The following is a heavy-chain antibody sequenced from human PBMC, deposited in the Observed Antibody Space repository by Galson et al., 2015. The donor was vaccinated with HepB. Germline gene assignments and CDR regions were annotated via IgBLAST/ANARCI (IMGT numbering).Heavy chain of an antibody. CDR1: GYTFTGYY. J-gene: IGHJ6*02. Sequence: SVKVSCKASGYTFTGYYLHWVRQAPGQGLEWMGWINPNSGGTNYAQKFQGWVTMTRDTSISTAYMELSRLRSDDTAVYYCARARGGGVLRYFSPRYYYGMDVWGQGTTVTVSS. CDR3: ARARGGGVLRYFSPRYYYGMDV. CDR2: INPNSGGT. V-gene: IGHV1-2*04. D-gene: IGHD3-9*01.